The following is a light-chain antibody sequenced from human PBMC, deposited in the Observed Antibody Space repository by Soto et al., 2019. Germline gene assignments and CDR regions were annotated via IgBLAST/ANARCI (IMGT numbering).Light chain of an antibody. CDR1: SSDVGGYNY. J-gene: IGLJ1*01. CDR3: TSYTSSSTLDV. V-gene: IGLV2-14*01. Sequence: QSALTQPASVSGSPGQSITISCTGTSSDVGGYNYVSWYQQHPGKAPKLMIYEVSNRPSGVSNRFSGSKSGHTASLTISGLQSEDEADYSCTSYTSSSTLDVFGTGTKLTVL. CDR2: EVS.